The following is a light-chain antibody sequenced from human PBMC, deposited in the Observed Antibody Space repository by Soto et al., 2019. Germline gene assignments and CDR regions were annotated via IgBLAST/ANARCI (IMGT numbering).Light chain of an antibody. CDR2: LSSDGSH. CDR1: SGHSSYA. J-gene: IGLJ2*01. V-gene: IGLV4-69*01. CDR3: QTWDTDARAV. Sequence: QLVLTQSPSASASLGASVKLTCTLSSGHSSYAIAWHQQQPEKGPRYLMRLSSDGSHSKGDGIPDRFSGSSSGAERYLTISSLQSEDEADYYCQTWDTDARAVFGGGTKLTVL.